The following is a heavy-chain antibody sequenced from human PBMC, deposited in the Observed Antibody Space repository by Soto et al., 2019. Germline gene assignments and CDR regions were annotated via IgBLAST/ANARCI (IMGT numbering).Heavy chain of an antibody. CDR1: GDSINKYY. CDR3: ARGGAVATTAHFDH. Sequence: SETLSLTCTVSGDSINKYYWSWMRLPAGKGLEWIGRIYSNGNTYYNPSLKSRVSMSVDTSKSQFSLILKTVTAADTAVYYCARGGAVATTAHFDHWGQGTLVTVSS. V-gene: IGHV4-4*07. D-gene: IGHD5-12*01. J-gene: IGHJ4*02. CDR2: IYSNGNT.